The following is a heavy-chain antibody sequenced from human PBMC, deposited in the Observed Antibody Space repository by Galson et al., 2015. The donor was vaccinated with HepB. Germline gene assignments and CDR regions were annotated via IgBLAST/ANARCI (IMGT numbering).Heavy chain of an antibody. CDR2: ISSDINTK. D-gene: IGHD3-10*01. V-gene: IGHV3-30*04. Sequence: SLRLSCAASGFTFSRHAFHWVRQAPGKGLQWLSLISSDINTKNYADSVKGRFSVSRDNSRDTVYLQMNGLRPEDTAVYFCASDLDGSGSFYNMLAYWGQGVMVTGSS. CDR3: ASDLDGSGSFYNMLAY. CDR1: GFTFSRHA. J-gene: IGHJ4*02.